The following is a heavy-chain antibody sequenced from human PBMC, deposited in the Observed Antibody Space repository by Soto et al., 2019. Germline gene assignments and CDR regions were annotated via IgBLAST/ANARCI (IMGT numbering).Heavy chain of an antibody. D-gene: IGHD3-3*01. CDR1: GYSFTSYW. CDR2: IDPSDSDT. CDR3: ARGGVSTRTFDY. Sequence: PGDSLKISCKCSGYSFTSYWSSWVRQMPGKGLEWMGRIDPSDSDTRYRPSFQGQVTISADKSISSAYLQWSSLRASDTAMYYCARGGVSTRTFDYWGQGTPVNVSS. J-gene: IGHJ4*02. V-gene: IGHV5-10-1*04.